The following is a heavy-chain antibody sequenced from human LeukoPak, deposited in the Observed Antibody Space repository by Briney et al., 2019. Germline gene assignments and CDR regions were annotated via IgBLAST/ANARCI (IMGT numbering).Heavy chain of an antibody. Sequence: GGSLRLSCAASGFTFSDYYMSWIRQAPGKGLEWVSYISGSGSTIYYADSVKGRFTISRDNAKNSLYLQMNSLRAEDTAVYYCARERGYDFWSGSRVLFDYWGQGTLVTVSS. CDR1: GFTFSDYY. J-gene: IGHJ4*02. V-gene: IGHV3-11*04. D-gene: IGHD3-3*01. CDR2: ISGSGSTI. CDR3: ARERGYDFWSGSRVLFDY.